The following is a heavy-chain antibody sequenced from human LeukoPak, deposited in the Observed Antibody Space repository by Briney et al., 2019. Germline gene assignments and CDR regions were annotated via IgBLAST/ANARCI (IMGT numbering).Heavy chain of an antibody. Sequence: ASVKVSCKASGYTFTSYDINWVRQATGQGLEWMGWMNPNSGNTGYAQKFQGRVTMTRNISISTAYMELSSLRSEDTAVYYCARELTAADDAFDTWGQGTMVTVSS. D-gene: IGHD6-13*01. J-gene: IGHJ3*02. CDR2: MNPNSGNT. CDR3: ARELTAADDAFDT. CDR1: GYTFTSYD. V-gene: IGHV1-8*01.